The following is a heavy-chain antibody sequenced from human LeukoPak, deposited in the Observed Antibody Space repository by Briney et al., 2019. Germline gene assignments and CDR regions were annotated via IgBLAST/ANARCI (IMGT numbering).Heavy chain of an antibody. J-gene: IGHJ6*03. CDR1: GGSFSGYY. V-gene: IGHV4-34*01. Sequence: SETLSLTCAVYGGSFSGYYWSWIRQPPGKGLEWIGEINHSGSTNYNPSLKSRVTISVDTSKNQFSLKLSSVTAADTAVHYCARTRGSYGDSENYYYYYMDVWGKGTTVTVSS. D-gene: IGHD4-17*01. CDR2: INHSGST. CDR3: ARTRGSYGDSENYYYYYMDV.